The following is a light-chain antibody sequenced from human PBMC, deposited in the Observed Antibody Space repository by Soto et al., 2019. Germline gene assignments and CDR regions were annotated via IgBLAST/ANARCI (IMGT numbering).Light chain of an antibody. Sequence: DIVMTQSPDSLAVSLGERATINCTSSQIVVYRSNNLNYLAWYQQKPGQGPRLLIYGASTRAAGIPARFSGSGFGTDFTLTISSLEPEDAAVYYCQQRSNWPPITFGQGTRLEIK. CDR1: QIVVYRSNNLNY. J-gene: IGKJ5*01. CDR3: QQRSNWPPIT. V-gene: IGKV4-1*01. CDR2: GAS.